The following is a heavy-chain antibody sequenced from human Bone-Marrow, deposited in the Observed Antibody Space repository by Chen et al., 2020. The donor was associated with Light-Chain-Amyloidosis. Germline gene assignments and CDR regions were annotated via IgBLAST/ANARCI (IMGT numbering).Heavy chain of an antibody. CDR2: IKQDGSEK. CDR3: ARKSGATPIDY. V-gene: IGHV3-7*01. D-gene: IGHD1-26*01. CDR1: RFTFSSYW. J-gene: IGHJ4*02. Sequence: EVHLVESGGGLVQPGGSLRLSCAASRFTFSSYWMSWVRQAPGKGLEWVANIKQDGSEKFYVDSVKGRFTISRDNAKNSLYLQMNSLRAEDTAVYYCARKSGATPIDYWGQGTLVTVSS.